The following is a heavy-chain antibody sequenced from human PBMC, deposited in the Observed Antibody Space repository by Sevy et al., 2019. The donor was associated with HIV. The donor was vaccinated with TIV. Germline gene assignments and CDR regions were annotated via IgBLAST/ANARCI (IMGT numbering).Heavy chain of an antibody. CDR1: GFTFSSYA. Sequence: GGSLRLSCAASGFTFSSYAVSWVRQAPGKGLEWVSAIGSGDNTYYADSVKGRFTTASDNTKNTLYLQMNSLRAEDTAVYYGAKHNSGGVFDIWGQGTMVTVSS. V-gene: IGHV3-23*01. CDR2: IGSGDNT. J-gene: IGHJ3*02. D-gene: IGHD6-25*01. CDR3: AKHNSGGVFDI.